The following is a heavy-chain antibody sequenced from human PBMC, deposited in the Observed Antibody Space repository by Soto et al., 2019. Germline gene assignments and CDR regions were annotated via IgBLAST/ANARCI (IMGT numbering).Heavy chain of an antibody. CDR2: INAGNGNT. CDR1: GYTFTNYA. Sequence: QVQLVQSGAEEKKPGASVKVSCKASGYTFTNYAMHWVRQAPGHRLEWMGWINAGNGNTKYSQKFQGRVTITRDTXXXXXXXXXXXXXXXXXAXXXXXXXXXYYLIDDYWGQGTLVTVSS. J-gene: IGHJ4*02. CDR3: XXXXXYYLIDDY. D-gene: IGHD3-22*01. V-gene: IGHV1-3*05.